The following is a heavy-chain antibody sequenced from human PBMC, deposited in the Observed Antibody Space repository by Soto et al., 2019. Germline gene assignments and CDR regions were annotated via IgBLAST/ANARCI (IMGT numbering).Heavy chain of an antibody. D-gene: IGHD2-2*01. Sequence: QVQLVQSGAEVKKPGASVKVSCKASGYTFTSYAMHWVRQAPGQRLEWMGWINAGNGNTKYSQKFQGRVTITRDTSPRTAYMEVSRLRSENTAVYYGGGGGDIVVVPAAMTNFDYWGQGTLVTVSS. CDR3: GGGGDIVVVPAAMTNFDY. V-gene: IGHV1-3*01. J-gene: IGHJ4*02. CDR1: GYTFTSYA. CDR2: INAGNGNT.